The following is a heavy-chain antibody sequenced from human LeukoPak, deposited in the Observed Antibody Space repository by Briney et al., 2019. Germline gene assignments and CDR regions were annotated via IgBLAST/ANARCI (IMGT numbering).Heavy chain of an antibody. V-gene: IGHV4-34*10. CDR3: ARDLARGDNWFDP. CDR1: GGSLSFYY. CDR2: ISQNGDS. Sequence: SETLSLTCGVSGGSLSFYYWSWIRQAPGKGLEWIAEISQNGDSNYNMSLKSRVTMSVDTSKNQFSLKLSSVTAADTAVYYCARDLARGDNWFDPWGRGTLVTVSS. D-gene: IGHD6-6*01. J-gene: IGHJ5*02.